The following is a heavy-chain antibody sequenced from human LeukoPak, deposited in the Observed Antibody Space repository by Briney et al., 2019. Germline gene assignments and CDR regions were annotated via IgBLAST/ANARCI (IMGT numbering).Heavy chain of an antibody. CDR3: ARGRGSGHKENWFDP. Sequence: ASVKVSCKASGYTFTTYDINWVRQATGQGLEWMGWMNPNSGDTGYAQKFQGRVTMTRNTSITTAYMELSSLRSEDTAVYYCARGRGSGHKENWFDPWGQGTLVTVSS. CDR2: MNPNSGDT. D-gene: IGHD6-19*01. V-gene: IGHV1-8*01. CDR1: GYTFTTYD. J-gene: IGHJ5*02.